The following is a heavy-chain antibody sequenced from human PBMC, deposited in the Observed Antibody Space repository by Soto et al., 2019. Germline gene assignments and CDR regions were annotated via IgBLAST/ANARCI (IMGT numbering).Heavy chain of an antibody. CDR2: IYYSGST. D-gene: IGHD4-17*01. CDR3: ARLGPTVTTLGNY. V-gene: IGHV4-39*01. CDR1: GGSISSSSYY. Sequence: QLQLQESGPGLVKPSETLSLTCTVSGGSISSSSYYWGWIRQPPRKGLEWIGSIYYSGSTYYNPSLKRRVTISVDTSKNQFSLKLSSVTAADTAVYYCARLGPTVTTLGNYWGQGTLVTVSS. J-gene: IGHJ4*02.